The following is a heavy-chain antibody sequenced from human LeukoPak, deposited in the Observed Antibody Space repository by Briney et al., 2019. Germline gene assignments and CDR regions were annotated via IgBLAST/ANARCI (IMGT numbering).Heavy chain of an antibody. D-gene: IGHD3-9*01. CDR3: ARVVFHYDILTGYYKPLYFDY. CDR2: ISAYNGNT. Sequence: ASVKVSCKASGYTFTNYGISWVRQAPGQGLEWMGWISAYNGNTNYAQKLQGRVTMTTDTSTSTAYMELRGLRSDDTAVYYCARVVFHYDILTGYYKPLYFDYWGQGTLVTVSS. CDR1: GYTFTNYG. J-gene: IGHJ4*02. V-gene: IGHV1-18*01.